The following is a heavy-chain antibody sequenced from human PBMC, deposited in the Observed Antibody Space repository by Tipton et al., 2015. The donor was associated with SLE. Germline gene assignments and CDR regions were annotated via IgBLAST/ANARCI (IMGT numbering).Heavy chain of an antibody. J-gene: IGHJ4*02. V-gene: IGHV4-59*01. CDR1: GGSTSSYY. CDR2: IYYSGST. Sequence: TLSLTCTVSGGSTSSYYWSWIRQPPGKGLEWIGYIYYSGSTNYNPSLKSRVTISVDTSKNQFSLKLSSVTAADTAVYYCARFSYDSSGYSFGYWGQGTLVTVSS. CDR3: ARFSYDSSGYSFGY. D-gene: IGHD3-22*01.